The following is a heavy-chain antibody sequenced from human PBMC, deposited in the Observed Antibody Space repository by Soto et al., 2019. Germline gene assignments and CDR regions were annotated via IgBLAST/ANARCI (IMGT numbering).Heavy chain of an antibody. J-gene: IGHJ5*02. D-gene: IGHD1-26*01. CDR3: ATQEVGGSYVYTFDP. Sequence: QLQLQESGPGLVKPSETLSLTCTVSGGSISSSNYYWGWIRQPPGKGLEWIGSIYYSGRPYYKPSLNSRVTISVDTSKNQFSLKLSSVTAADTAVYYCATQEVGGSYVYTFDPWGQGTLVTVSS. CDR2: IYYSGRP. V-gene: IGHV4-39*01. CDR1: GGSISSSNYY.